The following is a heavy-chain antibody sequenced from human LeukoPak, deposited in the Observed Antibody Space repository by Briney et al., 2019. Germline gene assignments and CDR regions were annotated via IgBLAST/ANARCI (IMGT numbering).Heavy chain of an antibody. CDR3: ARLPYCSSTSCYLVDY. CDR2: MNPNSGGT. V-gene: IGHV1-2*02. D-gene: IGHD2-2*01. CDR1: GYTFTSYD. Sequence: ASVKVSCKASGYTFTSYDINWVRQATGQGLEWMGWMNPNSGGTNYAQKFQGRVTMTRDTSISTAYMELSRLRSDDTAVYYCARLPYCSSTSCYLVDYWGQGTLVTVSS. J-gene: IGHJ4*02.